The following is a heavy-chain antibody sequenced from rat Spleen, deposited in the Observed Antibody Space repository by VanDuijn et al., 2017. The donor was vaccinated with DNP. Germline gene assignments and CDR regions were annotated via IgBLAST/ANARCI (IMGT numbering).Heavy chain of an antibody. CDR1: GFTFSDYY. Sequence: EVQLVESGGDLVQSGRSLKLSCAASGFTFSDYYMAWVRQPPTKGLEWVASISYDGGNTYYRDSVKGRFTISRDNAKSSLYLHMDSLRSEDTATYYCTTLNSGTYDSWGQGVMVTVSS. J-gene: IGHJ2*01. CDR2: ISYDGGNT. D-gene: IGHD1-3*01. CDR3: TTLNSGTYDS. V-gene: IGHV5-20*01.